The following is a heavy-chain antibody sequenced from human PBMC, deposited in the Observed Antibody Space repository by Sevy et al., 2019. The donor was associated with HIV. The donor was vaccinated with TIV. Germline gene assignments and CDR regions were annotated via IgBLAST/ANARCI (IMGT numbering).Heavy chain of an antibody. D-gene: IGHD3-10*01. CDR1: GFTFSSYA. J-gene: IGHJ4*02. CDR2: ISYDGSNK. V-gene: IGHV3-30-3*01. Sequence: LSLTCAASGFTFSSYAMHWVRQAPGKGLEWVAVISYDGSNKYYADSVKGRFTISRDNSKNTLYLQMNSLRAEDTAVYYCARASDVLLWFGEPLGGYFDYWGQGTLVTVSS. CDR3: ARASDVLLWFGEPLGGYFDY.